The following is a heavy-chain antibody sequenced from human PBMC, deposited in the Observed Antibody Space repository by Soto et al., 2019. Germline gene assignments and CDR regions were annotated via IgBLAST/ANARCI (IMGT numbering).Heavy chain of an antibody. D-gene: IGHD3-3*01. CDR2: MNPNSGNT. CDR3: AMVIIGNRRARITIFGVVTHPPYYYHGMDV. V-gene: IGHV1-8*01. Sequence: ASVKVSCKASGYTSTSYDINWVRQATGQGLEWMGWMNPNSGNTGYAQKFQGRVTMTRNTSISTAYMELSSLRSEDTAVYYCAMVIIGNRRARITIFGVVTHPPYYYHGMDVWGQGTTVTVSS. CDR1: GYTSTSYD. J-gene: IGHJ6*02.